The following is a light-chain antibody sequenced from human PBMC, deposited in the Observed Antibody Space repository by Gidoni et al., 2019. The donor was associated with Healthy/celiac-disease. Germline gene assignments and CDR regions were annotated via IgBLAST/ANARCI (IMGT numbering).Light chain of an antibody. CDR3: QQYGSSPPT. Sequence: ELVLTQSPGTLSLSPGERATLSCRASQSVSSNYLAWYQQKPGQAPRPLIYGASTRATGIPDRFSGSGSGTDFTLTISRLEPEDFAVYYCQQYGSSPPTFGQGTKVEIK. CDR1: QSVSSNY. V-gene: IGKV3-20*01. CDR2: GAS. J-gene: IGKJ1*01.